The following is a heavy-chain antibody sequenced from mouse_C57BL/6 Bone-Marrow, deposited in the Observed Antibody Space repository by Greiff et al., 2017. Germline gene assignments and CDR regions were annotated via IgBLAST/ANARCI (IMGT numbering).Heavy chain of an antibody. Sequence: DVMLVESGGDLVKPGGSLKLSCAASGFTFSSYGMSWVRQTPDKRLEWVATISSGGSYTYYPDSVKGRFTISRDNAKNTLYLQMSSLKSEDTAMYYCARRGNPYAMDYWGQGTSVTVSS. J-gene: IGHJ4*01. CDR2: ISSGGSYT. V-gene: IGHV5-6*02. CDR1: GFTFSSYG. D-gene: IGHD2-1*01. CDR3: ARRGNPYAMDY.